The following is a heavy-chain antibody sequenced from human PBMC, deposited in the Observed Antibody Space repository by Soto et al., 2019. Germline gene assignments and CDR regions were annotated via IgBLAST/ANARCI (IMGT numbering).Heavy chain of an antibody. Sequence: QVQLVQSGAEVKKPGSSVKVSCKASGGTFSSYAISWVRQAPGQGLEWMGGIIPIFGTANYAQKFQGRVTITADESTSTAYMELSSLRSEDTAVYYCARVQEYYYDCSACPLGGYFDYWGQGTLVTVSS. V-gene: IGHV1-69*01. D-gene: IGHD3-22*01. CDR3: ARVQEYYYDCSACPLGGYFDY. J-gene: IGHJ4*02. CDR1: GGTFSSYA. CDR2: IIPIFGTA.